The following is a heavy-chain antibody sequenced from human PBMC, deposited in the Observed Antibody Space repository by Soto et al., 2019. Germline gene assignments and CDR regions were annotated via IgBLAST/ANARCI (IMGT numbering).Heavy chain of an antibody. Sequence: AAVKGSCKASGYTFTSYDINWVRQATGQGLEWMGWMNPNSGNTGYAQKFQGRVTMTRNTSISTVYMELSSLRSEDTAVYYCARVGRSSYSSRWYYFAYWGQGSLVTASS. CDR1: GYTFTSYD. V-gene: IGHV1-8*01. CDR3: ARVGRSSYSSRWYYFAY. J-gene: IGHJ4*02. CDR2: MNPNSGNT. D-gene: IGHD6-19*01.